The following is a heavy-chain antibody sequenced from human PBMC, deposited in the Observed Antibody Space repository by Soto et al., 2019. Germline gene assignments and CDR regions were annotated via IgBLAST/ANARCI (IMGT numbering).Heavy chain of an antibody. D-gene: IGHD6-19*01. Sequence: PGGSLRLSCAASGFTFSSYSMNWVRQAPGKGLEWVSYISSSSSTIYYADSVKGRFTTSRDNAKNSLYLQMNSLRAEDTAVYYCARDGNRQWLVPEPSDYWGQGTLVTAPQ. CDR1: GFTFSSYS. V-gene: IGHV3-48*01. J-gene: IGHJ4*02. CDR3: ARDGNRQWLVPEPSDY. CDR2: ISSSSSTI.